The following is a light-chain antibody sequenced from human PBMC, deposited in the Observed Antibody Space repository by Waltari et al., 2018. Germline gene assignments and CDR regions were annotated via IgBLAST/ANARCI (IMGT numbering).Light chain of an antibody. Sequence: QSVLSQPPSASGTPGQRVTISCSGRSSNAGTNVVNWYQQVPGKAPKLLIYRNDLRPSGVPDRFSGSKSGSSASLAISGLQSEDEGDYYCAAWDDSLNGWWVFGGGTKVTVL. V-gene: IGLV1-44*01. CDR2: RND. CDR3: AAWDDSLNGWWV. J-gene: IGLJ3*02. CDR1: SSNAGTNV.